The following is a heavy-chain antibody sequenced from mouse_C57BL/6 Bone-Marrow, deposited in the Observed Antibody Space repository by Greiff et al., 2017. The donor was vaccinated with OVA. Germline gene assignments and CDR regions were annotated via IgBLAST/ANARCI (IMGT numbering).Heavy chain of an antibody. Sequence: QVQLQQPGAELVKPGASVKLSCKASGYTFTSYWMQWVKQRPGQGLEWIGEIDPSDSYTNYNQKFKGKATLTVDTSSSTAYMQLSSLTSEDAAVYYWASGDYYGSSYGYFDHWGQGTTLTVSS. V-gene: IGHV1-50*01. CDR2: IDPSDSYT. CDR3: ASGDYYGSSYGYFDH. J-gene: IGHJ2*01. D-gene: IGHD1-1*01. CDR1: GYTFTSYW.